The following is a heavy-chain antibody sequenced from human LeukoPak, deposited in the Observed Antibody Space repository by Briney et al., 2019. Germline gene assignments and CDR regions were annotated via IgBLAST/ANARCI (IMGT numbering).Heavy chain of an antibody. CDR2: INSDGSKT. D-gene: IGHD6-19*01. Sequence: GGSLRLSCVASGFTFSNSWMHWVRQAPGKGLVWVSLINSDGSKTTYADSVKGRFTISRDNAKNTLHLQMNSLRAEDTAVFYCARLIGWSRFDPWGQGALVTVSS. CDR3: ARLIGWSRFDP. J-gene: IGHJ5*02. V-gene: IGHV3-74*01. CDR1: GFTFSNSW.